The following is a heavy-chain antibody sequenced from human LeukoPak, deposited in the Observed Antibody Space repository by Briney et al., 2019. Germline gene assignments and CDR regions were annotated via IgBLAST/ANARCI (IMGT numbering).Heavy chain of an antibody. D-gene: IGHD2-2*02. CDR1: GFTFSSYS. CDR2: ISSSSSTI. J-gene: IGHJ4*02. CDR3: ARPVVPAAIAIDY. V-gene: IGHV3-48*02. Sequence: GGSLRLSCAVSGFTFSSYSMNWVRQAPGKGVEWVSYISSSSSTIYYADSVKGRVTISRDHAKNSLYLQMNSLRDEDTAVYYCARPVVPAAIAIDYWGQGTLVTVPS.